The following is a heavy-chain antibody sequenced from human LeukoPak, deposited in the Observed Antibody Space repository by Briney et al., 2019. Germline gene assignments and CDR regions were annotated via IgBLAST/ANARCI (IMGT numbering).Heavy chain of an antibody. CDR3: AKSPRSTADNWFDP. D-gene: IGHD5-18*01. CDR2: ISAGGGST. CDR1: GFTLSTYA. J-gene: IGHJ5*02. Sequence: GGSLRLSCAASGFTLSTYAMNWVRQAPGKGLEWVSGISAGGGSTYYADSVKGRFTISRDNSKNTLYLQMNSLTVEDTAVYYCAKSPRSTADNWFDPWGQGTLVTVSS. V-gene: IGHV3-23*01.